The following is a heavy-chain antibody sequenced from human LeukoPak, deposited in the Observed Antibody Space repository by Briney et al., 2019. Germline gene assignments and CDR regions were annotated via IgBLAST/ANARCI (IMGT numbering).Heavy chain of an antibody. V-gene: IGHV3-21*01. CDR2: ISSSSSYI. Sequence: GGSLRLSCAASGFTFSSYSMNWVRQAPGKGLEWVSSISSSSSYIYYADSVKGRFTISRDNAKNSLYLQMNSLRAEDTAVYYCARDQGRSQLVPDYWGQGTLVTVSS. CDR1: GFTFSSYS. D-gene: IGHD6-13*01. CDR3: ARDQGRSQLVPDY. J-gene: IGHJ4*02.